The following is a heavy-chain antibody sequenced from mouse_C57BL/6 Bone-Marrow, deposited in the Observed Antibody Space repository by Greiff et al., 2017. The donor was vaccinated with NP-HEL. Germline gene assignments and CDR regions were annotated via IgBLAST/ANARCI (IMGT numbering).Heavy chain of an antibody. J-gene: IGHJ3*01. CDR1: GYAFSSSW. Sequence: VQRVESGPELVKPGASVKISCKASGYAFSSSWMNWVKQRPGKGLEWIGRIYPGDGDTNYNGKFKGKATLTADKSSSTAYMQLSSLTSEDSAVYFCARTRYDGSSSFAYWGQGTLVTVSA. CDR2: IYPGDGDT. V-gene: IGHV1-82*01. D-gene: IGHD1-1*01. CDR3: ARTRYDGSSSFAY.